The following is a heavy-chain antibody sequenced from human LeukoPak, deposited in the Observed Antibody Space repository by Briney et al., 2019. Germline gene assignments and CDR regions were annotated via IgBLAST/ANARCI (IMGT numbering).Heavy chain of an antibody. D-gene: IGHD2-2*01. J-gene: IGHJ5*02. V-gene: IGHV4-31*03. CDR1: GGSISGGGYY. CDR3: ARAGYQLLFYWFDP. Sequence: SETLSLTCTVSGGSISGGGYYWSWIRQHPGKGLEWIGYIYYSGSTYYNPSLKSRVTISVDTSKNQFSLKLSSVTAADTAVYYCARAGYQLLFYWFDPWGQGTLVTVSS. CDR2: IYYSGST.